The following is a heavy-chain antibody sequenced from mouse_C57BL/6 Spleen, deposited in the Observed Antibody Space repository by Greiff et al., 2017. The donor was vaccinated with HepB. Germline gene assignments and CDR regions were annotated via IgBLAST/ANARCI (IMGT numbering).Heavy chain of an antibody. Sequence: EVKLVESGGGLVKPGGSLKLSCAASGFTFSDYGMHWVRQAPEKGLEWVAYISSGSSTIYYADTVKGRFTISRDNAKNTLFLQMTSLRSEDTAMYYCARTPYDYGRDWYFDVWGTGTTVTVSS. J-gene: IGHJ1*03. D-gene: IGHD2-4*01. CDR3: ARTPYDYGRDWYFDV. CDR2: ISSGSSTI. V-gene: IGHV5-17*01. CDR1: GFTFSDYG.